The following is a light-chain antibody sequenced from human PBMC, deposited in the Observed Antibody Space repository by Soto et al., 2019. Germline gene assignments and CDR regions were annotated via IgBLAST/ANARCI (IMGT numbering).Light chain of an antibody. CDR2: EVS. CDR1: SSDVGYYDY. CDR3: SSYTTSTTWV. Sequence: QSALTQPASVSGSPGQSITISCTGTSSDVGYYDYVSWYQQHPGKAPKLMISEVSNRPSGVSNRFSGSKSGNTASLTISGLQPEDETNYYCSSYTTSTTWVFGGGTKLTVL. J-gene: IGLJ3*02. V-gene: IGLV2-14*01.